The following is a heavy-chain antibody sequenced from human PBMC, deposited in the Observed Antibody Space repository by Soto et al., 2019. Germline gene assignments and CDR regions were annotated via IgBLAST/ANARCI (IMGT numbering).Heavy chain of an antibody. CDR1: GFTFSSYG. CDR3: ARDRYGSGSNYNDLDY. CDR2: IWYDGSNK. Sequence: QVQLVESGGGVVQPGRSLRLSCAASGFTFSSYGMHWVRQAPGKGLEGVAVIWYDGSNKYYADSVKGRFTISRDNSKNTLYLQMNSLRAEDTAVYYCARDRYGSGSNYNDLDYWGQGTLVTVSS. V-gene: IGHV3-33*01. D-gene: IGHD3-10*01. J-gene: IGHJ4*02.